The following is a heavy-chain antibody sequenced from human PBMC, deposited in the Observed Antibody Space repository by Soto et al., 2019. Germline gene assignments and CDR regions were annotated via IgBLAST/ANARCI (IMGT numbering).Heavy chain of an antibody. V-gene: IGHV1-8*01. CDR1: GDTFTNFD. CDR3: ARYIFGQGFKA. J-gene: IGHJ5*02. CDR2: MRADSGHS. D-gene: IGHD3-3*02. Sequence: QVQLVQPGTEVRKPGASVKVSCETSGDTFTNFDLNCVRQASGQGLEWIGWMRADSGHSGHARKFQGRVSMTRDTSRRTAYIELSSLRAEDTAVYYCARYIFGQGFKAWGQGTLVFVSS.